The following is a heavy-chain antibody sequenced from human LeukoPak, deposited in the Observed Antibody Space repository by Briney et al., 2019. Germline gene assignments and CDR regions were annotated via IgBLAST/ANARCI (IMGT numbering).Heavy chain of an antibody. D-gene: IGHD3-10*01. V-gene: IGHV1-24*01. Sequence: GASVKVSCKVSGYTLTELSMHWVRQAPGKGLEWMGGFAPEDGETIYAQKFQGRVTMTEDTSTDTAYMELSSLRSEDTAVYYCATGKTVQGVINPYGMDVWGQGTTVTVSS. CDR3: ATGKTVQGVINPYGMDV. J-gene: IGHJ6*02. CDR1: GYTLTELS. CDR2: FAPEDGET.